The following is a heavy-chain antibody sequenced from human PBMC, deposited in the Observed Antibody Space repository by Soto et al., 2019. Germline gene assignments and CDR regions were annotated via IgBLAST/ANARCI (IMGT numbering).Heavy chain of an antibody. V-gene: IGHV3-53*01. J-gene: IGHJ4*02. CDR1: GVTVSSYY. D-gene: IGHD3-3*01. CDR3: ARAFGGSHDY. CDR2: IYSSGPT. Sequence: PGGSLGLSCAASGVTVSSYYMNWVRLVPEKGLEWVSVIYSSGPTFYADSVRGRFTISRDNSKNTLYLQMNSLRVEDTAVYYCARAFGGSHDYWGQGTLVTVSS.